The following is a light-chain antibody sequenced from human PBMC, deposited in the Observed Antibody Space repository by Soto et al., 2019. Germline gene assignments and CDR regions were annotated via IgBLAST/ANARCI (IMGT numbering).Light chain of an antibody. Sequence: EIVMTQSPATLSVSPGERATLSCRASQSVSSNLAWYQQKPGQAPRVLIYGASAMATGIPGRFSGSGSGIEFTLTIRSLESEDFAVYYCQQYNNWPPWTFGQGTKQQI. CDR2: GAS. J-gene: IGKJ1*01. V-gene: IGKV3-15*01. CDR3: QQYNNWPPWT. CDR1: QSVSSN.